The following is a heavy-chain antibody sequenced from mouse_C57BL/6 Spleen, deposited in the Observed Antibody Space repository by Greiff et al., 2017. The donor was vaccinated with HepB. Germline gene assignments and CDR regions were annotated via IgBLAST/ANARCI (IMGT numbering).Heavy chain of an antibody. CDR2: IYPGDGDT. D-gene: IGHD4-1*01. CDR3: ARSPGTEAMDY. CDR1: GYAFSSYW. Sequence: VQLQQSGAELVKPGASVKISCKASGYAFSSYWMNWVQQRPGKGLEWIGQIYPGDGDTNYNGKFKGKATLTADKSSSTAYMQLSSLTSEDSAVYFWARSPGTEAMDYWGQGTSVTVSS. V-gene: IGHV1-80*01. J-gene: IGHJ4*01.